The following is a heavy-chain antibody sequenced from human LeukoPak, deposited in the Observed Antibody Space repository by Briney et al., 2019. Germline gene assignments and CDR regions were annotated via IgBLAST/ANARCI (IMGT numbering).Heavy chain of an antibody. Sequence: ALVKVSCKASGYTFTSYYIHWVRQAPGQGLEWMGVINPSGGGTNYAQNFQGSVTMTRDTSTSTVYMELSSLRSEDTAVYYCARGYGSGPHIDRVSHFDYWGQGTLVTVSS. D-gene: IGHD3-10*01. J-gene: IGHJ4*02. CDR2: INPSGGGT. CDR3: ARGYGSGPHIDRVSHFDY. CDR1: GYTFTSYY. V-gene: IGHV1-46*01.